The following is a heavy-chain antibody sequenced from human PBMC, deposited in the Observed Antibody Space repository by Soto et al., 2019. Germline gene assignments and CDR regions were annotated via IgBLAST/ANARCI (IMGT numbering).Heavy chain of an antibody. CDR1: GFTFDDYG. CDR2: INWNGGST. CDR3: ARDGGSTRRRIPYYYYYYMDV. D-gene: IGHD3-10*01. Sequence: GGSLRLSCAASGFTFDDYGMSWVRQAPGKGLEWVSGINWNGGSTGYADSVKGRFTISRDNAKNSLYLQMNSLRAEDTALYHCARDGGSTRRRIPYYYYYYMDVWGKGTTVTVSS. J-gene: IGHJ6*03. V-gene: IGHV3-20*01.